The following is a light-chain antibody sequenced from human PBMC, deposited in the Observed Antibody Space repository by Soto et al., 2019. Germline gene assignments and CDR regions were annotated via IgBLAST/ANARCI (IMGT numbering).Light chain of an antibody. J-gene: IGLJ1*01. Sequence: QSVLTQPASVSGSPGQSITISCTGTSSDVGGYNYVSWYQQHPGKATKLMIYDVSNRPSGVSNRFSGSKSGNTASLAISWFQVEDEADYYCSSYTSSSTYGFGTGTKVTVL. CDR3: SSYTSSSTYG. V-gene: IGLV2-14*01. CDR1: SSDVGGYNY. CDR2: DVS.